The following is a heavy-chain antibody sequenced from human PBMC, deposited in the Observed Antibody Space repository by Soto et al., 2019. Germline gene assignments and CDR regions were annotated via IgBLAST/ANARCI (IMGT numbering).Heavy chain of an antibody. Sequence: PSETLSLTCTVSGGSISSSSYYWGWIRQPPGKGLEWIGSIYYSGSTYYNPSLKSRVTISVDASKNQFSLKLSSVTAADTAVYYCASPPGYQWYFQHWGQGTLVTVSS. V-gene: IGHV4-39*01. CDR3: ASPPGYQWYFQH. CDR2: IYYSGST. J-gene: IGHJ1*01. D-gene: IGHD2-8*01. CDR1: GGSISSSSYY.